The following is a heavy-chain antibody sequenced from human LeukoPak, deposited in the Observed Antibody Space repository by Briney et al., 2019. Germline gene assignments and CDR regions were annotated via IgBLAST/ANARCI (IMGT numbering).Heavy chain of an antibody. CDR3: AKGRRGAAQGLYFDY. J-gene: IGHJ4*02. CDR1: GFTFSSYG. V-gene: IGHV3-30*02. CDR2: IRYDGSNK. Sequence: GGSLRLSCAASGFTFSSYGMHWVRQAPGKGLEWVAFIRYDGSNKYYADSVKGRFTISRDNSKNTLYLQMNSLRAEDTAVYYCAKGRRGAAQGLYFDYWGQGTLDTVSS. D-gene: IGHD1-26*01.